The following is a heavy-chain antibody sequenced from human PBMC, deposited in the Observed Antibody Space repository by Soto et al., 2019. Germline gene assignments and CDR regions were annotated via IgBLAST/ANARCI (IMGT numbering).Heavy chain of an antibody. J-gene: IGHJ4*02. CDR1: GYTFKDYF. CDR2: INSNTGGT. V-gene: IGHV1-2*02. D-gene: IGHD1-7*01. CDR3: ARESVVTGTRHFDY. Sequence: ASVKVSCKASGYTFKDYFLHWVRQAPGQGLEWMGWINSNTGGTNYAQKFQGRVTMTRDTPISTAYMELSRLTSDDTAVYHCARESVVTGTRHFDYWGQGTLVTVSS.